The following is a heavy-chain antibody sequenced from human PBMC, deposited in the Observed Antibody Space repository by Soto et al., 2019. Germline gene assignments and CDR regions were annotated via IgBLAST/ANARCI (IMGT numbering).Heavy chain of an antibody. Sequence: SETLSLTCAVSGGSISSSNWWSWVRQPPGKGLEWIGEIYHSGSTNYNPSLRSRVTISVDKSKNQFSLKLSSVTAADTAVYYCARAAMGGSSWPFDYWGQGTLVTVSS. D-gene: IGHD6-13*01. CDR2: IYHSGST. CDR1: GGSISSSNW. V-gene: IGHV4-4*02. CDR3: ARAAMGGSSWPFDY. J-gene: IGHJ4*02.